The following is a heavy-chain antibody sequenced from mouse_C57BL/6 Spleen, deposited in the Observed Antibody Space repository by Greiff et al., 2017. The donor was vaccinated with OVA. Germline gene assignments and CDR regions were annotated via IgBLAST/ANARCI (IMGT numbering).Heavy chain of an antibody. D-gene: IGHD4-1*01. CDR2: IDPSDSYT. CDR3: ARPQTGTEAMDY. J-gene: IGHJ4*01. CDR1: GYTFTSYW. Sequence: QVQLQQPGAELVMPGASVKLSCKASGYTFTSYWMHWVKQRPGQGLEWIGEIDPSDSYTNYNQKFKGKSTLTVDKSSSTAYMQLSSLTSEDSAVYYWARPQTGTEAMDYWGQGTSVTVSS. V-gene: IGHV1-69*01.